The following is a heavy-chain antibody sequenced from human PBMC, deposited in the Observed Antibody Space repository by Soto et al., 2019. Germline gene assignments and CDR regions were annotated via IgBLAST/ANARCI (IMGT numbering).Heavy chain of an antibody. Sequence: QVQLQESGPGLVKPSQTLSLTCTVSGGSISSGGYYWSWIRKHPGKGLEWIGYIYYSWSTYYNPSLTSRVTISVDTSKIQFSLKLSSVTAADTAVYYCAKWASGYDFGFDPWGQGTLVTVSS. J-gene: IGHJ5*02. V-gene: IGHV4-31*03. CDR3: AKWASGYDFGFDP. CDR1: GGSISSGGYY. D-gene: IGHD5-12*01. CDR2: IYYSWST.